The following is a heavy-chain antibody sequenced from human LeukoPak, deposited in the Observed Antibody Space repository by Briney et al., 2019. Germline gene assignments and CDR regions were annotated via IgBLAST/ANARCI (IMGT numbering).Heavy chain of an antibody. J-gene: IGHJ4*02. CDR3: ARDGPAQMVDFDY. CDR2: LHPNNGAT. Sequence: GASVKVSCKASGYTFTGSGWYLYWLRQAPGQGLECVGWLHPNNGATGYAQKFQGRVAMTTDTPISTAYMELSRLRPDDTAIYYCARDGPAQMVDFDYWGQGTLVTVFS. CDR1: GYTFTGSGWY. D-gene: IGHD3-10*01. V-gene: IGHV1-2*02.